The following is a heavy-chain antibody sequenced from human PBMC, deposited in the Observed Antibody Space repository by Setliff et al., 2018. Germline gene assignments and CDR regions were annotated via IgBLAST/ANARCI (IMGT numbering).Heavy chain of an antibody. CDR1: GYSFSNFW. CDR2: IYPGDSHT. J-gene: IGHJ4*02. D-gene: IGHD2-15*01. V-gene: IGHV5-51*01. Sequence: PGESLKISCKGSGYSFSNFWIGWVRQMPGKGLEWMGIIYPGDSHTRYSPSFQGQVTMSADKSISTAYLQWSSLKASDTAMYYCVRQMTTPYFDYWGQGTLVTVSS. CDR3: VRQMTTPYFDY.